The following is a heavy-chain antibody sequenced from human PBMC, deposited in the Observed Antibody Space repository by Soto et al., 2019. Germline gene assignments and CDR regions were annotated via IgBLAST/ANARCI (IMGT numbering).Heavy chain of an antibody. Sequence: QVQLVQSGAEVKKPGSSVKVSCKASGGTFSSYAISWVRQAPGQGLEWMGGIIPIFGTANYAQKFQGRVTITADEAPSTAYMEQSSLRAEDTAGYYCAREGLGYDILTGLRPYYYYGRDVWGQGTTVTVSS. V-gene: IGHV1-69*12. D-gene: IGHD3-9*01. CDR2: IIPIFGTA. CDR1: GGTFSSYA. J-gene: IGHJ6*02. CDR3: AREGLGYDILTGLRPYYYYGRDV.